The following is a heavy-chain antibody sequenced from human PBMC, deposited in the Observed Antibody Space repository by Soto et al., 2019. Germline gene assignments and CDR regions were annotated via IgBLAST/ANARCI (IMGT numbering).Heavy chain of an antibody. Sequence: QVQLQESGPGLVKPAETLSLTSTVSGGSISSYYWSWIRQPTGKALVWIGYIYYSGSTNCNPSLKSRVTISIDTSKNQFSLKLSSVTAADTAVYYCARDVRYGGYYYGMDVWGQGTTVTVSS. D-gene: IGHD3-9*01. CDR3: ARDVRYGGYYYGMDV. J-gene: IGHJ6*02. CDR2: IYYSGST. CDR1: GGSISSYY. V-gene: IGHV4-59*13.